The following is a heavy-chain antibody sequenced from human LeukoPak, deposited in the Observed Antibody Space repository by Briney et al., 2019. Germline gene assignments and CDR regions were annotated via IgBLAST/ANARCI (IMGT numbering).Heavy chain of an antibody. CDR3: SPRRGDSSGYYYVY. J-gene: IGHJ4*02. V-gene: IGHV3-23*01. Sequence: GGSLRLSCTASGLTFSSYVMSWLRQAPGKGLEWVSTISGSGGSTFYAGSVRGRFTISRDNSRSTLYLQMKSLRAEDTATYYCSPRRGDSSGYYYVYWGQGTLVTVSS. CDR1: GLTFSSYV. D-gene: IGHD3-22*01. CDR2: ISGSGGST.